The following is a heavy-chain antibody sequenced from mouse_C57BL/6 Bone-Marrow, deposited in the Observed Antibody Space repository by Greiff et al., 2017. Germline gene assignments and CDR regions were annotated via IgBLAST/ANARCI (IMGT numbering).Heavy chain of an antibody. J-gene: IGHJ2*01. V-gene: IGHV5-6*02. Sequence: EVKLQESGGDLVKPGGSLTLSCAASGFTFSSYGMSWVRQTPDKRLEWVATISSGGSYISYPDSVQGRFTISRDNDKNTLYLQMSSLKSEDTAIYYCARRVGITTVDYFDDWGQGTTLTVSS. CDR2: ISSGGSYI. CDR3: ARRVGITTVDYFDD. D-gene: IGHD1-1*01. CDR1: GFTFSSYG.